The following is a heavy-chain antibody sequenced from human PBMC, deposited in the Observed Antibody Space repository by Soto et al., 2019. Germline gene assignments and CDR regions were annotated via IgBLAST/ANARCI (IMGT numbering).Heavy chain of an antibody. J-gene: IGHJ4*02. CDR2: ISSSSSTI. V-gene: IGHV3-48*01. D-gene: IGHD3-3*01. CDR3: ARVIPFGVVISDY. CDR1: GFTFSSYS. Sequence: EVQLVESGGGLVQPGGSLRLSCAASGFTFSSYSMNWVRQAPGKGLEWVSYISSSSSTIYYADSVKGRFTISRDNAKNSQYLQMNRLRAEDTAVYYSARVIPFGVVISDYWGQGTLVTVSS.